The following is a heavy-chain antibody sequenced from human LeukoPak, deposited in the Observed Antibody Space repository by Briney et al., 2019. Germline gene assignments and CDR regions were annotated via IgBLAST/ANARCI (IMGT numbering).Heavy chain of an antibody. V-gene: IGHV3-23*01. Sequence: GGSLRLSCAASGFTFSSYAMSWVRQAPGKGLEWVSAISGSGGSTYYADSVKGRFTISRDNPKNTLYLQMNSLRAEDTAVYYCAKMEIERTYYDFWSGYYYVYWGQGTLVTVSS. CDR3: AKMEIERTYYDFWSGYYYVY. CDR2: ISGSGGST. J-gene: IGHJ4*02. D-gene: IGHD3-3*01. CDR1: GFTFSSYA.